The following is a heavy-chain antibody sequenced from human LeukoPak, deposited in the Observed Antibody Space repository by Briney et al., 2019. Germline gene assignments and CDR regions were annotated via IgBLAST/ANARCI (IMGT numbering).Heavy chain of an antibody. CDR2: INPNSGGT. V-gene: IGHV1-2*02. CDR3: ARIGGNWNYVY. CDR1: GCTFTGYY. D-gene: IGHD1-7*01. J-gene: IGHJ4*02. Sequence: ASVKVSCKASGCTFTGYYMHWVRQAPGQGLEWTGWINPNSGGTNYAQNFQGRVTMTRDTSISTAYMELSRLRSDDTAVYYCARIGGNWNYVYWGQGTLVTVSS.